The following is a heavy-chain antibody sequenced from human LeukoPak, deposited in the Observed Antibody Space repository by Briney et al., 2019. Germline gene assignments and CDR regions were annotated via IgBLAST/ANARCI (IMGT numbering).Heavy chain of an antibody. Sequence: GRSLRLSCAASGFTFSSYAMHWVRQAPGKGLEWVAVISYDGSNKYYADSVKCRFTISRDNSKNTLYLQMNSLRAEDAAVYYCARDFIPYDNSGYFAYWGEGTLVTVSS. CDR1: GFTFSSYA. V-gene: IGHV3-30*01. D-gene: IGHD3-22*01. CDR2: ISYDGSNK. CDR3: ARDFIPYDNSGYFAY. J-gene: IGHJ4*02.